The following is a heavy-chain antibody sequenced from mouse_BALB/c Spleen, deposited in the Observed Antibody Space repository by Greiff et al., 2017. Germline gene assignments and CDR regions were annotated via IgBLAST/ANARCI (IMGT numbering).Heavy chain of an antibody. V-gene: IGHV1-9*01. CDR2: ILPGSGST. CDR1: GYTFSSYW. J-gene: IGHJ4*01. Sequence: VKLMESGAELMKPGASVKISCKATGYTFSSYWIEWVKQRPGHGLEWIGEILPGSGSTNYNEKFKGKATFTADTSSNTAYMQLSSLTSEDSAVYYCARESGNYGAMDYWGQGTSVTVSS. D-gene: IGHD2-1*01. CDR3: ARESGNYGAMDY.